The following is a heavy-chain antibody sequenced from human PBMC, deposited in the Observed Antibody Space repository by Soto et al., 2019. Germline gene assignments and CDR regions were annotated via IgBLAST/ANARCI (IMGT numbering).Heavy chain of an antibody. J-gene: IGHJ4*02. V-gene: IGHV3-74*01. CDR2: LNRDGSST. Sequence: GGSLRLSCAASGFTFSRDWMHWVRQAPGKGLVWVSHLNRDGSSTSYADSVNGRFTISRDNARNTLFLQMNSLRAEDTAVYYCARGLKWGRFDYWGQGTLVTVSS. D-gene: IGHD4-4*01. CDR1: GFTFSRDW. CDR3: ARGLKWGRFDY.